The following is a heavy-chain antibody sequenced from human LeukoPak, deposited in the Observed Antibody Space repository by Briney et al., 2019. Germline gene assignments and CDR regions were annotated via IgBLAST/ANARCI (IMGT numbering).Heavy chain of an antibody. D-gene: IGHD3-3*01. Sequence: VASVKVSCKASGYTFTSYGISWVRQAPGQGLEWMAWISTYNGNTNYAQKVQGRATMTTDTSTSTAYVELRSLRSDDTAVYYCARVLRYDFWSAYYFDYWGQGTLVTVSS. CDR1: GYTFTSYG. V-gene: IGHV1-18*01. J-gene: IGHJ4*02. CDR2: ISTYNGNT. CDR3: ARVLRYDFWSAYYFDY.